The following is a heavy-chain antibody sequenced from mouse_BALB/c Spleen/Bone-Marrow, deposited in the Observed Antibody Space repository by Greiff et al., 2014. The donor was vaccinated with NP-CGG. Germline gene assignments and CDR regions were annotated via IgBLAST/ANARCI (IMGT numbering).Heavy chain of an antibody. V-gene: IGHV2-6-4*01. CDR1: GFSLSRYN. D-gene: IGHD2-3*01. CDR3: ARKDGGYYVMDY. J-gene: IGHJ4*01. CDR2: IWGGGGT. Sequence: QVQLQQPGPGLVAPSQNLSITCTVSGFSLSRYNIHWIRQPPGKGLEWLGMIWGGGGTDHNSALKSRLRISEDNSKSQIFLKINSLQIDDTAMYYCARKDGGYYVMDYWGQGTSVTVSS.